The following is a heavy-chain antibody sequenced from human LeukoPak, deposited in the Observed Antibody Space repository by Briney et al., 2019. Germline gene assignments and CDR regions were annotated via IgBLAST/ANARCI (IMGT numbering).Heavy chain of an antibody. J-gene: IGHJ4*02. CDR1: GGSISSGGYY. CDR2: IYYSGST. Sequence: SETLSLTCTVSGGSISSGGYYWSWIRQPPGKGLEWIGYIYYSGSTYYNPSLKSRVTISVDTSKNQFSLKLSSVTAADTAVYYCARVDTAMVTFDYWGQGTLVTVSS. V-gene: IGHV4-30-4*08. D-gene: IGHD5-18*01. CDR3: ARVDTAMVTFDY.